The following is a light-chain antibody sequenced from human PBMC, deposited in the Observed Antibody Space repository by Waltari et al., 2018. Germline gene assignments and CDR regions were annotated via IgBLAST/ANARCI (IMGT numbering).Light chain of an antibody. CDR2: TDS. CDR1: SSNTGRNT. J-gene: IGLJ3*02. CDR3: ATWDDSLNAWV. V-gene: IGLV1-44*01. Sequence: QSILYQPPSASGTPGQTVTIPCSGSSSNTGRNTVTWSQQFPGTAPKLLIYTDSQRPSGVPDRFSGSKSGTSASLAISGLQSEDEADYYCATWDDSLNAWVFGGGTKLTVL.